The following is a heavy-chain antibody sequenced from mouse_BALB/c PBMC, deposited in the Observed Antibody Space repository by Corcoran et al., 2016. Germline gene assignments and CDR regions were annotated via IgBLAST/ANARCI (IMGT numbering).Heavy chain of an antibody. CDR3: ARSNWAYFDY. CDR1: GYSITSGYY. Sequence: DVQLQESGPGLVKPSQSLSLTCSVTGYSITSGYYWNWIRQFPGNKLEWMGYISYDGSNNYNPSLKNRISITRDTSKNQFFLKLNSVTTEDTATYYCARSNWAYFDYWGQGTTLTVSS. V-gene: IGHV3-6*02. CDR2: ISYDGSN. J-gene: IGHJ2*01. D-gene: IGHD4-1*01.